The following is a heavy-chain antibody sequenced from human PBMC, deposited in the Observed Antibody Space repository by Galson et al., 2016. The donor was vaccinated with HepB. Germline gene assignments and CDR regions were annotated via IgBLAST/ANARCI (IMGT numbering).Heavy chain of an antibody. CDR2: ISHDGNKK. D-gene: IGHD6-6*01. Sequence: SLRLSCAVSGFTFSNYGIHWVRQAPGKGPEWVAVISHDGNKKYYADTVKGRFTISSDNSKNTVYLQMSSQRAEDTAVYYCEAVSSSSGEDFDSWGQGTLVTVFS. J-gene: IGHJ4*02. CDR3: EAVSSSSGEDFDS. V-gene: IGHV3-30*03. CDR1: GFTFSNYG.